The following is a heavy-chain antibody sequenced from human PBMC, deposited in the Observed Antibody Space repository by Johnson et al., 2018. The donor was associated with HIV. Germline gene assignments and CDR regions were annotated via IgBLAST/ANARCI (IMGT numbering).Heavy chain of an antibody. CDR1: GFTFDEYG. CDR2: INWNGVST. Sequence: VQLVESGGGVVRPGGSLRLSCAASGFTFDEYGMSWVRQTPGKGLEWVSGINWNGVSTSHVDSVKGRFTISRDNAKNSLYLQINSLRADDTALYYCARDLTVADIGHYAFDILGQGTLVTVSS. D-gene: IGHD6-19*01. J-gene: IGHJ3*02. V-gene: IGHV3-20*04. CDR3: ARDLTVADIGHYAFDI.